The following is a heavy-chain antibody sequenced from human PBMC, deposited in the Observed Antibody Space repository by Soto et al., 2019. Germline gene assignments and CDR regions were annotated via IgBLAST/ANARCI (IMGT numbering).Heavy chain of an antibody. CDR3: ARGAAGDILFGSITPPWY. CDR2: IWYDGSNK. Sequence: QVQLVESGGGVVQPGRSLRLSCAASGFTFSSYGMHWVRQAPGKGLEWVAVIWYDGSNKYYADSVKGRFTISRDNSKNTLYLQMNSLRAEDTAVYYCARGAAGDILFGSITPPWYWGQGTLVTVSS. J-gene: IGHJ4*02. V-gene: IGHV3-33*01. CDR1: GFTFSSYG. D-gene: IGHD3-9*01.